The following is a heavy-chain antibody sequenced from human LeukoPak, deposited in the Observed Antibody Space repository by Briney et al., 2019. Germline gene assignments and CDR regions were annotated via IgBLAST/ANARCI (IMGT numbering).Heavy chain of an antibody. D-gene: IGHD4-17*01. J-gene: IGHJ5*02. CDR2: INPNSGDT. V-gene: IGHV1-2*02. CDR3: ARDDVDYGA. Sequence: ASVKVPCEASGYTFTDYYLYWVRQAPGQGLEWMGWINPNSGDTNYAQKFQGRVTMTRDTSITTAYMEVSSLRSDDTAVYYCARDDVDYGAWGQGTLVTVSS. CDR1: GYTFTDYY.